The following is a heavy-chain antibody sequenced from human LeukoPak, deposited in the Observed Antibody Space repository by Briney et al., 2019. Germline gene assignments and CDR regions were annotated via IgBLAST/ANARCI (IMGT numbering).Heavy chain of an antibody. D-gene: IGHD3-16*02. J-gene: IGHJ4*02. Sequence: MAGGSLRLSCAASGFTVSSNYMSWVRQAPGKGLEWIGEINHSGSTNYNPSLKSRVTISVDTSKNQFSLKLSSVTAADTAVYYCARDYYDYVWGSYRYKYYFDYWGQGTLVTVSS. CDR3: ARDYYDYVWGSYRYKYYFDY. V-gene: IGHV4-34*01. CDR1: GFTVSSNY. CDR2: INHSGST.